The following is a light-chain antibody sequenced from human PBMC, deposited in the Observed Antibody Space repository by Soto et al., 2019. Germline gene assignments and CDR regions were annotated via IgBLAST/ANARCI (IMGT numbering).Light chain of an antibody. CDR1: QSVSSY. CDR2: DTS. CDR3: QQRSNWPPAIT. Sequence: EIVLTQSPATLSLSPGERATLSCRASQSVSSYLAWYQQKPGQAPRLLIYDTSNRATGIPARFSGSGSGTDFTLTISSLEPEDFAVYYCQQRSNWPPAITFGGGTKVVIK. V-gene: IGKV3-11*01. J-gene: IGKJ4*01.